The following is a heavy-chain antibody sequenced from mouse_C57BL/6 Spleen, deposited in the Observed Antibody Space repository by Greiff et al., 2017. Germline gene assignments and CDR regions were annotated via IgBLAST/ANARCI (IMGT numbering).Heavy chain of an antibody. CDR2: IDPETGGT. Sequence: QVQLQQSGAELVRPGASVTLSCKASGYTFTDYEMHWVKQTPVHGLEWIGAIDPETGGTAYNQKFKGKAILTADKSSSTAYMELRSLTSEDSAVYYCSYYYGSSYLYYFDYWGQGTTLTVSS. CDR1: GYTFTDYE. V-gene: IGHV1-15*01. J-gene: IGHJ2*01. D-gene: IGHD1-1*01. CDR3: SYYYGSSYLYYFDY.